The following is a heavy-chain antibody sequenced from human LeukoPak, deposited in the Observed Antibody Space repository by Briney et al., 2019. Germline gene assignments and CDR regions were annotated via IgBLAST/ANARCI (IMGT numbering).Heavy chain of an antibody. D-gene: IGHD6-19*01. V-gene: IGHV1-3*01. CDR1: GYTLTNYA. J-gene: IGHJ4*02. Sequence: GAPVKVSCKASGYTLTNYAIHWVRQAPGQRLEWMGWFNSDTGNTEYSQKFQGRVTISRDTSANTAYMELNRLRPEDTAVFYCVRGGPNKSGWTLDYWGQGTLVTVSS. CDR2: FNSDTGNT. CDR3: VRGGPNKSGWTLDY.